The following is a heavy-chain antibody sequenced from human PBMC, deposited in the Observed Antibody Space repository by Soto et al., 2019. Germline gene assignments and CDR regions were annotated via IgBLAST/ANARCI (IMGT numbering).Heavy chain of an antibody. CDR2: ILPIFGTA. V-gene: IGHV1-69*01. CDR1: GVTFSSYS. D-gene: IGHD1-26*01. Sequence: QVQLLQSGAEVKKTGSSVKVSCKASGVTFSSYSINWVRQAPGQGLEWMGEILPIFGTANYAQKFQGRVTITADESTSTAYMELSSLRSEDTAVYYCARDGGRHSGGIDYWGQGTLVTVSS. CDR3: ARDGGRHSGGIDY. J-gene: IGHJ4*02.